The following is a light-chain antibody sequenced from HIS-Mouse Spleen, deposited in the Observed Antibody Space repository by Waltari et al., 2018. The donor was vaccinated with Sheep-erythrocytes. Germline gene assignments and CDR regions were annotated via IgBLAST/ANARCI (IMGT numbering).Light chain of an antibody. Sequence: SPGQSITISCTGTSSDVGGYNYVSWYQQHPGKATKLMIYDVSNRPSVVSNRFSGSKSGNTASLTISGLQAEDEADYYCSSYTSSSTWVFGGGTKLTVL. J-gene: IGLJ3*02. CDR3: SSYTSSSTWV. V-gene: IGLV2-14*03. CDR2: DVS. CDR1: SSDVGGYNY.